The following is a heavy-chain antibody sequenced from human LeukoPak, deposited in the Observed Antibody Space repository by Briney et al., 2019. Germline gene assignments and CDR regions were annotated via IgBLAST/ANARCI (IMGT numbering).Heavy chain of an antibody. CDR3: AGRSITIFGVVDY. J-gene: IGHJ4*02. Sequence: GGSLRLSCAASGLTVSSNYMSWVRQAPGKGLEWVSSISSSSSYIYYADSVKGRFTISRDNAKNSLYLQMNSLRAEDTAVYYCAGRSITIFGVVDYWGQGTLVTVSS. D-gene: IGHD3-3*01. CDR1: GLTVSSNY. CDR2: ISSSSSYI. V-gene: IGHV3-21*01.